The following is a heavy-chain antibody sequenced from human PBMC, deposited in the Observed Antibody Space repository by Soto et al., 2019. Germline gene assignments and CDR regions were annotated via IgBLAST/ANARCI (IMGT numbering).Heavy chain of an antibody. V-gene: IGHV1-69*13. CDR2: IIPIFGTA. D-gene: IGHD3-10*01. CDR3: ARGITMVRGVIITPSHYYYYGMDV. J-gene: IGHJ6*02. CDR1: GGTFSSYA. Sequence: ASVKVSCKASGGTFSSYAISWVRQAPGQGLEWMGGIIPIFGTANYAQKFQGRVTITADESTSTAYMELSSLRSEDTAVYYCARGITMVRGVIITPSHYYYYGMDVWGQGTTVTVSS.